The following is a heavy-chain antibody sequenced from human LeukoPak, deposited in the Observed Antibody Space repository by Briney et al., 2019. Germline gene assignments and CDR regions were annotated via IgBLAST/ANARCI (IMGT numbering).Heavy chain of an antibody. J-gene: IGHJ6*03. Sequence: SETLSLTCAVYGGSFSGYYWSWIRQPPGKGLEWIGEINHSGSTNYNPSLKSRVTISVDTSKNQFSLKLSSVTAADTAVYYCARGRSVGYCSSTSCRPKKYYYYMDVWGKGTTVTVS. D-gene: IGHD2-2*01. CDR2: INHSGST. V-gene: IGHV4-34*01. CDR1: GGSFSGYY. CDR3: ARGRSVGYCSSTSCRPKKYYYYMDV.